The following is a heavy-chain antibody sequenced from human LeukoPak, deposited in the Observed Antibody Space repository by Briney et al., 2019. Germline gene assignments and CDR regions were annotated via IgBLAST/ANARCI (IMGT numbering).Heavy chain of an antibody. D-gene: IGHD2-2*01. CDR1: GGTFSSYA. CDR3: AGLGYCSSTSCYETRYYYYGMDV. J-gene: IGHJ6*02. V-gene: IGHV1-69*13. CDR2: IIPIFGTA. Sequence: SVKVSCKASGGTFSSYAISWVRQAPGQGLEWMGGIIPIFGTANYAQKFQGRVTITADESTSTAYMELSSLRSEDTAVYYCAGLGYCSSTSCYETRYYYYGMDVWGQGTTVTVS.